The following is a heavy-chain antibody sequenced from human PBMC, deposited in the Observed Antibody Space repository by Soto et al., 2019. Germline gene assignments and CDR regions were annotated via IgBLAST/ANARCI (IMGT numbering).Heavy chain of an antibody. J-gene: IGHJ5*02. V-gene: IGHV3-21*01. CDR1: GFTFSSYS. CDR2: ISSSSSYI. Sequence: GGSLRLSCAASGFTFSSYSMNWVRQAPGKGLEWVSSISSSSSYIYYADSVKGRFTISRDNAKNSLYLQMNSLRAEDTAVYYSARGACRGRSCYPYNCFDPWGQGTLVTVSS. D-gene: IGHD2-15*01. CDR3: ARGACRGRSCYPYNCFDP.